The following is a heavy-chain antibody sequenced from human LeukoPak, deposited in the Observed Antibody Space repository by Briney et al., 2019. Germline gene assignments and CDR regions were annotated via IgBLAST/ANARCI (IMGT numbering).Heavy chain of an antibody. CDR3: ARVSTTVTTEDAFDI. D-gene: IGHD4-17*01. V-gene: IGHV1-2*02. J-gene: IGHJ3*02. Sequence: ASVKVSCKASGYTFTRYYMHWVRQAPGQGLEWMGWINPNSGGTNYAQKFQGRVTMTRDTSISTAYMELSRLRSDDTAVYYCARVSTTVTTEDAFDIWGQGTMVTVSS. CDR1: GYTFTRYY. CDR2: INPNSGGT.